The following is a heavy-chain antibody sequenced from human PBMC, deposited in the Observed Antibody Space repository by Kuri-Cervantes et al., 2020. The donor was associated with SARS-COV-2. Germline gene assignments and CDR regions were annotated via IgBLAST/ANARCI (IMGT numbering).Heavy chain of an antibody. Sequence: GGSLRLSCAASGFTFSSYSMNWVRQAPRKGLEWVSYISSSSSTIYYADSVKGRFTISRDNAKNSLYLQMNSLRDEDTAVYYCARDGVKDDYGFSSYWGQGTLVTVSS. CDR3: ARDGVKDDYGFSSY. D-gene: IGHD4-17*01. J-gene: IGHJ4*02. CDR1: GFTFSSYS. CDR2: ISSSSSTI. V-gene: IGHV3-48*02.